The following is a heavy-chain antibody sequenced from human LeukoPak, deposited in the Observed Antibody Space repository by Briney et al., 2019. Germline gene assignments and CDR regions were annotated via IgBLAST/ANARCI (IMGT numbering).Heavy chain of an antibody. D-gene: IGHD2-2*02. J-gene: IGHJ4*02. Sequence: GGSLRLSCAASGFTFSSYWMSWVRQAPGKGLEWVANIKQDGSEKYYVDSVKGRFTTSRDNAKNSLYLQMNSLRAEDTAVYYCARDSNDIVVVPAAIDYWGQGTLVTVSS. CDR3: ARDSNDIVVVPAAIDY. CDR2: IKQDGSEK. CDR1: GFTFSSYW. V-gene: IGHV3-7*01.